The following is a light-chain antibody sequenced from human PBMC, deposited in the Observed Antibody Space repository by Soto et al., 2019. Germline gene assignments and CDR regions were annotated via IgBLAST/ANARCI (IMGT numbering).Light chain of an antibody. Sequence: DIQMTQSPSSRSASVGDRVTITCRASQSISTYLNWSQQRPGKAPKLLIYSASSLQSGVPSRFSGSGSGTDFTLTISSLQPEDFATYYCQQTYSTPWTFGQGTKVEIK. J-gene: IGKJ1*01. CDR2: SAS. CDR1: QSISTY. V-gene: IGKV1-39*01. CDR3: QQTYSTPWT.